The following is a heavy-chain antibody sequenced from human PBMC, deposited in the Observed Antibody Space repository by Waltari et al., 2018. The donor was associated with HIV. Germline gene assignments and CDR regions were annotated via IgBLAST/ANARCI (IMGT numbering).Heavy chain of an antibody. CDR2: IYSGGDT. V-gene: IGHV3-53*01. CDR1: GFIVNRNY. J-gene: IGHJ4*02. CDR3: AREGDSSVYFDY. Sequence: EVQLVQSGGGLIQPGGSLTLSCEASGFIVNRNYMNWVRQAPGKGLEWVSVIYSGGDTYYADSVQGRFTISRDSSKNTVFLQMNSLRAEDTAVYYCAREGDSSVYFDYWGQGILVSVSS. D-gene: IGHD3-22*01.